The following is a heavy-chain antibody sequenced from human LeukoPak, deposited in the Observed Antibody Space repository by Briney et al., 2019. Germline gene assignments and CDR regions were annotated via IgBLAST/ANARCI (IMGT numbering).Heavy chain of an antibody. Sequence: PSETLSHTCAVYGGSFSGYYWSWIRQPPGKGLEWIGEINHSGSTNYNPSLKSRVTISVDTSKNQFSLKLSSVTAADTAVYYCASGVRFLEWWDWGQGTLVTVSS. D-gene: IGHD3-3*01. J-gene: IGHJ4*02. CDR2: INHSGST. CDR3: ASGVRFLEWWD. V-gene: IGHV4-34*01. CDR1: GGSFSGYY.